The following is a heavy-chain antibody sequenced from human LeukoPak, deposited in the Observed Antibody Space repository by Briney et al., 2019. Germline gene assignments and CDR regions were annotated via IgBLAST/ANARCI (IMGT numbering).Heavy chain of an antibody. CDR2: ISWNSGSI. V-gene: IGHV3-9*01. CDR1: GFTFDDYA. D-gene: IGHD1-14*01. J-gene: IGHJ6*02. CDR3: AKDISAGYYYYGMDV. Sequence: GGSLRLSCAASGFTFDDYAMHWVRHAPGKGLEWVSGISWNSGSIGYADSVKGRFTISRDNAKNSLYLQMNSLRAEDTALYYCAKDISAGYYYYGMDVWGQGTTVTVSS.